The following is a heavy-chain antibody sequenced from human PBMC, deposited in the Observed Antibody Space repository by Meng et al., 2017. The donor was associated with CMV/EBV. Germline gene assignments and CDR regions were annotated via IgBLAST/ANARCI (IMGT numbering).Heavy chain of an antibody. Sequence: SETLSLTCTVSGGSISSYYWSWIRQHPGKGLEWIGYIYYSGSTNYNPSLKSRVTISVDTSKNQFSLKLSSVTAADTAVYYCAREGMVGYYYYYGMDVWGQGTTVTVSS. V-gene: IGHV4-59*12. D-gene: IGHD1-26*01. J-gene: IGHJ6*02. CDR3: AREGMVGYYYYYGMDV. CDR2: IYYSGST. CDR1: GGSISSYY.